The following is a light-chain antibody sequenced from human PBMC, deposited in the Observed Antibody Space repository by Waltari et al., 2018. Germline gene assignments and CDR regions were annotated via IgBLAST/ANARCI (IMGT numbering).Light chain of an antibody. J-gene: IGKJ1*01. Sequence: ELVLTQSPGTLSLSPGEIATLSCRASQGVSSSYLAWYQHKPGQAPRLLIYGASSRATGIPDRFSGSESGTDFTLTISRLEPEDFAVYYCQQYGSSPRTFGQGTKVEIK. CDR2: GAS. V-gene: IGKV3-20*01. CDR1: QGVSSSY. CDR3: QQYGSSPRT.